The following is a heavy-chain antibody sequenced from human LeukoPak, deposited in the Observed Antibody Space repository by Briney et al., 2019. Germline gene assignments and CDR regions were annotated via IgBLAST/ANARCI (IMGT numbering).Heavy chain of an antibody. V-gene: IGHV3-30-3*01. CDR2: ISYDGSNK. J-gene: IGHJ4*02. D-gene: IGHD5-18*01. CDR3: AGRPTGYSSGYIH. Sequence: GGSLRLSCAASGFTFSGYPIHWVRQAPGKGLEWVAVISYDGSNKYYADSVKGRFTISRDNSENIVYLQMNNLRVEDTAVYYCAGRPTGYSSGYIHWGQGTLVTVSS. CDR1: GFTFSGYP.